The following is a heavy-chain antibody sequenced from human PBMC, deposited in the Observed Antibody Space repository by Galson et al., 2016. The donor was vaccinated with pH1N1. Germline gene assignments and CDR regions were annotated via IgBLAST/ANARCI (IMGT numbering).Heavy chain of an antibody. CDR1: GGTFSSSG. Sequence: SVKVSCKASGGTFSSSGINWVRQAPGQGLEWMGGIIPIFGTSKYAQKFQGRVTITADEATTTAYMELSRLISEDTAVYYCAREEYDDTALSDLYFELWGRGTLVTVSS. D-gene: IGHD3-22*01. CDR3: AREEYDDTALSDLYFEL. V-gene: IGHV1-69*13. J-gene: IGHJ2*01. CDR2: IIPIFGTS.